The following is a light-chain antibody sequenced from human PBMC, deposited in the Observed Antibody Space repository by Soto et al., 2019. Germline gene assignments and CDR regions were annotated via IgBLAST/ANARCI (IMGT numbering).Light chain of an antibody. J-gene: IGKJ1*01. CDR1: QTVTTF. CDR3: QQRFHWPRT. Sequence: ENVLTQSPATLSLSPGERATLSCRASQTVTTFLAWYQVKPGQAPRLLIYDASNRATGVPARFSGSGSGTDFTLTISSLEPEDFAVYYCQQRFHWPRTFGQGTKVDI. CDR2: DAS. V-gene: IGKV3-11*01.